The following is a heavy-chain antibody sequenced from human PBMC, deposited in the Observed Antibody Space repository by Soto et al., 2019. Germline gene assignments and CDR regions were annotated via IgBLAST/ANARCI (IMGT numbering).Heavy chain of an antibody. CDR3: ARGDYYDSSGYYYVDY. D-gene: IGHD3-22*01. CDR1: GGSISSGGYS. CDR2: LYYSGST. Sequence: QVQLQESGPGLVKPSQTLSLTCPVSGGSISSGGYSWSWIRHHPGKGLGWIGYLYYSGSTYYNPSLKSRVTISLDTSKNQFSLKLSSVTAADTAVYYCARGDYYDSSGYYYVDYWGQGTLVTVSS. J-gene: IGHJ4*02. V-gene: IGHV4-31*03.